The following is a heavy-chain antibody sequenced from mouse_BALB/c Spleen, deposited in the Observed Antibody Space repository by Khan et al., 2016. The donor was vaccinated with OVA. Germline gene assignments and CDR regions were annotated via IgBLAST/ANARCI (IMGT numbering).Heavy chain of an antibody. D-gene: IGHD2-1*01. CDR3: ARGNSDFDY. CDR2: INTYTGEP. CDR1: GYTFTNYV. J-gene: IGHJ2*01. V-gene: IGHV9-3-1*01. Sequence: QIQLVQSGPELKKPGETVKISCKASGYTFTNYVMNWVKQAPGKGLKWMGWINTYTGEPTYSDDFKGRFAFSLETSASTAYLQINNLKDADTATYFCARGNSDFDYWGQGTTLAVAS.